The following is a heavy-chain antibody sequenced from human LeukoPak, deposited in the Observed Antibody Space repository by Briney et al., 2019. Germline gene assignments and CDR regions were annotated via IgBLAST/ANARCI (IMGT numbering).Heavy chain of an antibody. D-gene: IGHD2-2*01. J-gene: IGHJ4*02. CDR3: ARDWEDIVVVPAALGY. Sequence: GGSLRLSCAASGFTFSSYEMNWVRQAPGKGLEWVSYISSSGSTIYYADSVKGRFTISRDNAKNSLYLQMNSLRAEDTAVYYCARDWEDIVVVPAALGYWGQGTLVTVSS. V-gene: IGHV3-48*03. CDR2: ISSSGSTI. CDR1: GFTFSSYE.